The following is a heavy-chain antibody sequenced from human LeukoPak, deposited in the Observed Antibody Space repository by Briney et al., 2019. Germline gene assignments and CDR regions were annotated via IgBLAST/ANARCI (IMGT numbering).Heavy chain of an antibody. CDR3: ASLPEQQLDFYGMDV. J-gene: IGHJ6*02. V-gene: IGHV5-51*01. CDR1: GYSFTSYW. CDR2: IYPGDSDT. D-gene: IGHD6-13*01. Sequence: GESLKISCKGSGYSFTSYWIGWVRQMPGKGLEWMGIIYPGDSDTRYSPSFQGQVTISADKSISTAYLQWSSLKASDTAMYYCASLPEQQLDFYGMDVWGQGTTVTVSS.